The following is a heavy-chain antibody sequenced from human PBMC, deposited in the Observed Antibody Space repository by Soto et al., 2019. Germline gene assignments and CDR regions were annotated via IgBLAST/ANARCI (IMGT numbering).Heavy chain of an antibody. J-gene: IGHJ6*02. D-gene: IGHD6-6*01. Sequence: EVQLVESGGGLLEAARSLRLSCAASGFIFDDYAMHWVRQAPGKGLEWVAVISGNSGSLGYADSVKGRFTISTDNAKNYLYLQMNRLRGEDTALYYCAKDRYSSSAYYYYGMDAWGQGTTVTVSS. CDR2: ISGNSGSL. V-gene: IGHV3-9*01. CDR3: AKDRYSSSAYYYYGMDA. CDR1: GFIFDDYA.